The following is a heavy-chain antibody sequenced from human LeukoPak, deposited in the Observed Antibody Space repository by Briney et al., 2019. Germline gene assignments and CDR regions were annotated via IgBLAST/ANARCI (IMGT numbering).Heavy chain of an antibody. D-gene: IGHD6-19*01. V-gene: IGHV4-34*01. CDR1: GGSFSGYY. CDR3: ARGKLGGSSGRTKNYYYYGMDV. Sequence: SETLSLTCAVYGGSFSGYYRSWLRQPPGKGLEWIGEINHSGSTNYNPSLKSRVTISVDTSKNQFSLKLSSATAADTAVYYCARGKLGGSSGRTKNYYYYGMDVWGKGTTVTVSS. J-gene: IGHJ6*04. CDR2: INHSGST.